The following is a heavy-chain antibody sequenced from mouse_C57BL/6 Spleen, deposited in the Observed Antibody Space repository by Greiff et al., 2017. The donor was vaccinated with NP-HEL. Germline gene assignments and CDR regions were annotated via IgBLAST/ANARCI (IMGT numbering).Heavy chain of an antibody. CDR2: IHPNSGST. Sequence: QVQLQQPGAELVKPGASVKLSCKASGYTFTSYWMHWVKQRPGQGLEWIGMIHPNSGSTNYNEKFKSQATLTVDKSSSTAYMQLSSLTSEDSAVYYCARDSNYYAMDYWGQGTSVTVSS. V-gene: IGHV1-64*01. D-gene: IGHD2-5*01. J-gene: IGHJ4*01. CDR1: GYTFTSYW. CDR3: ARDSNYYAMDY.